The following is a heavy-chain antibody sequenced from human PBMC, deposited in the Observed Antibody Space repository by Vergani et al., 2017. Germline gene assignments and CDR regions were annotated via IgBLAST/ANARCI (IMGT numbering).Heavy chain of an antibody. CDR3: ATCFNVRSDRDDY. J-gene: IGHJ4*02. CDR1: GFTLGDYA. V-gene: IGHV3-49*04. Sequence: EVHLVESGGGLVQPGRSLRLSCSGSGFTLGDYAMTWVRQAPGKGLEWVAFIWSKPYGGTTEYAASVKGRFTISSDNAKNSLYLQMNNLRAEDTAIYYCATCFNVRSDRDDYWGQGTLVTVSS. D-gene: IGHD2-15*01. CDR2: IWSKPYGGTT.